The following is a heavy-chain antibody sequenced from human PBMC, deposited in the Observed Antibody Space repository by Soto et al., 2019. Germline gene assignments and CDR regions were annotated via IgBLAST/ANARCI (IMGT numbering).Heavy chain of an antibody. D-gene: IGHD3-9*01. V-gene: IGHV1-8*01. Sequence: QVQLVQSGAEVKKPGASVKVSCKASGYTFTSYDINWVRQATGQGLEWMGWMNPNSGNTGYAQKFQGRVTMTRNTSISTAYMELSSLRSEDTAVHYCARGPVLRYFDWLLPDDAFDIWGQGTMVTVSS. J-gene: IGHJ3*02. CDR3: ARGPVLRYFDWLLPDDAFDI. CDR2: MNPNSGNT. CDR1: GYTFTSYD.